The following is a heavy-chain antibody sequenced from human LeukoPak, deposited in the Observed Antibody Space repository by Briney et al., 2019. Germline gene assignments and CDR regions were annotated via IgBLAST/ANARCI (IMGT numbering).Heavy chain of an antibody. CDR3: SLLSSCSGGSCDYFDY. CDR1: GFTFSSYA. Sequence: GGSLRLSCAASGFTFSSYAMSWVRQAPGKGLEWVSAISGSGDSTYYGDSVKGRFTISRDNSKNTLYLQMNSLRAEDTAVYYCSLLSSCSGGSCDYFDYWGQGTLVTVSS. J-gene: IGHJ4*02. D-gene: IGHD2-15*01. CDR2: ISGSGDST. V-gene: IGHV3-23*01.